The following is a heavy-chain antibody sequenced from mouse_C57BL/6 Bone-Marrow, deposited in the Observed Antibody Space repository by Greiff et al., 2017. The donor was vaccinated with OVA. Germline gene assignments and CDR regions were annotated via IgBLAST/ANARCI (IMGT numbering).Heavy chain of an antibody. J-gene: IGHJ3*01. Sequence: EVQLQQSGPGLVKPSQSLSLTCSVTGYSITSGYYWNWIRQFPGNKLEWMGYISYDGSTNYNPSLKNRITLTRDTSKNQLFLKLNSVTTEDTATYYCARACYGLAYWGQGTLVTVSA. D-gene: IGHD1-1*01. CDR2: ISYDGST. V-gene: IGHV3-6*01. CDR1: GYSITSGYY. CDR3: ARACYGLAY.